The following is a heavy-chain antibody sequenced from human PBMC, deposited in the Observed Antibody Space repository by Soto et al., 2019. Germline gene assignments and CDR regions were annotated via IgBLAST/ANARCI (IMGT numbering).Heavy chain of an antibody. CDR1: GGTPSNSA. J-gene: IGHJ6*02. D-gene: IGHD3-22*01. Sequence: QVHLLLQSGAEVKKPGSSVKVSCKASGGTPSNSAISWVRQAPGQGLEWMGGIIPVFGLVKYAQNFQGRVTLTAGKPRQTAYMGRRSLGPGDRPVCYGGGGRIVVVGSRHYHGMDVGAQGTTVTLSS. CDR2: IIPVFGLV. V-gene: IGHV1-69*17. CDR3: GGGRIVVVGSRHYHGMDV.